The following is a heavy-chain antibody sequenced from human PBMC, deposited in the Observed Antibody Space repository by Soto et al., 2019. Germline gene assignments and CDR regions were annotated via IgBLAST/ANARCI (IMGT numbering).Heavy chain of an antibody. CDR3: APLTVPLSGPYGIHV. CDR2: MFYSGLT. J-gene: IGHJ6*02. V-gene: IGHV4-39*01. CDR1: GYSVSSSDYY. D-gene: IGHD2-15*01. Sequence: TSETLSLTCSVSGYSVSSSDYYWAWILQPPGKGLEWIGSMFYSGLTYYNPSLKSRVTLSVDTSKNHFSVRLNSVTAADTAVYYCAPLTVPLSGPYGIHVWGQGTTVTVSS.